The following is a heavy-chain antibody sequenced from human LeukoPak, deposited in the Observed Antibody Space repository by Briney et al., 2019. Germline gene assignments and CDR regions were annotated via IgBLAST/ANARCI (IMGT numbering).Heavy chain of an antibody. Sequence: SETLSLTCTVSGGSISSYYWSWIRQPPGKGLEWIGYIYYSGSTNYNPSLKSRVTISVDTSKNQFSLKLSSVTAADTAVYYCARDLGDGSGSSVFFDYWGQGTLVTVSS. CDR3: ARDLGDGSGSSVFFDY. CDR2: IYYSGST. J-gene: IGHJ4*02. CDR1: GGSISSYY. V-gene: IGHV4-59*01. D-gene: IGHD3-10*01.